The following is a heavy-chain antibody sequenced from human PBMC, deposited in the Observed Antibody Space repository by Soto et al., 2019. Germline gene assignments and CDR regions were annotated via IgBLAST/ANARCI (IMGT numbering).Heavy chain of an antibody. CDR3: ARVGATRQGAFDI. V-gene: IGHV1-46*01. D-gene: IGHD1-26*01. CDR1: GYTFTSFY. Sequence: QVQLVQSGAEVKKPGASVKVSCKASGYTFTSFYMHWVRQAPGQGLEWMGIINPSGGSTSYAQKFQGRVTMTRDTSTSTVYMELSSLRSEDTAVYYCARVGATRQGAFDIWGQGTMVTVSS. CDR2: INPSGGST. J-gene: IGHJ3*02.